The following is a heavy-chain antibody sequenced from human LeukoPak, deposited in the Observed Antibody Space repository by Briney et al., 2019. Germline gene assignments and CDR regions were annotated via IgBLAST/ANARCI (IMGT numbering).Heavy chain of an antibody. Sequence: PGGSLRLSCAASGFTVSSNYMTWVRQAPGKGLEWVSVIYSGGNTYYADSVKGRFTISRDNSKNTLYLQMNSLRAEDTAVYYCAKDGPLRLGELSLWGQGTLVTVSS. V-gene: IGHV3-53*01. CDR1: GFTVSSNY. J-gene: IGHJ4*02. D-gene: IGHD3-16*02. CDR3: AKDGPLRLGELSL. CDR2: IYSGGNT.